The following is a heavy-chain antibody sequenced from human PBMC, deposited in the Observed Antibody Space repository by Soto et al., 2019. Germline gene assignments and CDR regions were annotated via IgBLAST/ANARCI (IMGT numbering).Heavy chain of an antibody. CDR3: AKAQDYYFDSGTYNWFDP. V-gene: IGHV3-23*01. CDR2: VSGAGLIT. D-gene: IGHD3-22*01. Sequence: GGSLRLSCAASGLTFSNYARSSVGQAPRKGLEGGSSVSGAGLITYYADSVRGRFTISRDNSKNTLFLQIDSLRAEDTGDYYCAKAQDYYFDSGTYNWFDPWGHGTLVTVSS. J-gene: IGHJ5*02. CDR1: GLTFSNYA.